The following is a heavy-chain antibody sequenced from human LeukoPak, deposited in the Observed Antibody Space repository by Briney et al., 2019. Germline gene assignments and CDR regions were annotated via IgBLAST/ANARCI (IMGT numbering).Heavy chain of an antibody. CDR1: GFTFSIYA. CDR2: ISANGGST. Sequence: GGSLRLSCAASGFTFSIYAMSWVRQAPGKGLEWVSTISANGGSTYYADSVKGRFTISRDNSKDTLYLQMDNLRAEDTALYYCTKDDMFYDTRLAVYFHHWGQGSLVTVSS. D-gene: IGHD3-22*01. J-gene: IGHJ1*01. V-gene: IGHV3-23*01. CDR3: TKDDMFYDTRLAVYFHH.